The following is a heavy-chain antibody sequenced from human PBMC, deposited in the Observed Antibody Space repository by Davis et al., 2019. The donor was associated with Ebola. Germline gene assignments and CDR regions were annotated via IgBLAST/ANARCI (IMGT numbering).Heavy chain of an antibody. CDR3: AKDTSNVWFDV. D-gene: IGHD6-19*01. J-gene: IGHJ3*01. V-gene: IGHV3-74*01. CDR1: GFTLNSYW. CDR2: INLDGSDT. Sequence: PGGSLRLSCAASGFTLNSYWMHWVRQAPGKGLVWVSYINLDGSDTNYADSVKGRFTISRDDAKNTLYLQMNSLRVEDTAIYYCAKDTSNVWFDVWGQGTMVTVSS.